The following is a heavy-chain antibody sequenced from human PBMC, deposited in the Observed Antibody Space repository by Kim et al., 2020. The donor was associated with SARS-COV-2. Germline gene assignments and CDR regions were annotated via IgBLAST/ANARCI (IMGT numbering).Heavy chain of an antibody. D-gene: IGHD3-10*01. Sequence: GGSLRLSCAASGFTFSSYAINWVRQAPGKGLEWVSAISGSGGGTYYADSVQGRFTISRDNSKNTLYLQMNSLRAEDTAIYYCANFAGRDPWGQGTLVTVSS. CDR2: ISGSGGGT. CDR3: ANFAGRDP. CDR1: GFTFSSYA. V-gene: IGHV3-23*01. J-gene: IGHJ5*02.